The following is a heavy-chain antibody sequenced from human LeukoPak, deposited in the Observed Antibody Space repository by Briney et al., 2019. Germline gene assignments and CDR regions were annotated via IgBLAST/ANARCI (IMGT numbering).Heavy chain of an antibody. J-gene: IGHJ5*02. Sequence: SETLSLTCTVSGGSITSDYWSWIRQPAGKGLEWIGRISTGGSTSYNPSLKSRVTMSLDTSKNQFSLKLSSVTAADTAAYFCSRGGANDLWGQGTLVTVSS. D-gene: IGHD4/OR15-4a*01. CDR3: SRGGANDL. CDR1: GGSITSDY. CDR2: ISTGGST. V-gene: IGHV4-4*07.